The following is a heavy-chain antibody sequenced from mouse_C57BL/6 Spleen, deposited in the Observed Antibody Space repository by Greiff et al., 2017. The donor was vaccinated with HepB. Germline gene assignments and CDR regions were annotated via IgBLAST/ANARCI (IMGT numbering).Heavy chain of an antibody. CDR2: IYPGDGDT. J-gene: IGHJ4*01. V-gene: IGHV1-82*01. D-gene: IGHD1-2*01. CDR3: ARTLLRIYAMDY. Sequence: VQLQQSGPELVKPGASVKISCKASGYAFSSSWMNWVKQRPGKGLEWIGLIYPGDGDTTYNGKFKGKATLTADKSSSTAYMQLSSLTSEDSAVYFCARTLLRIYAMDYWGQGTSVTVSS. CDR1: GYAFSSSW.